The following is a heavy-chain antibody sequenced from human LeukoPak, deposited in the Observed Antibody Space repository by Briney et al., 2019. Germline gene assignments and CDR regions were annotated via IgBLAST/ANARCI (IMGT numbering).Heavy chain of an antibody. Sequence: GGSLRLSCAASGVTPSSNYMRWVRQAPGKGLEWVSVIYSGGRAYYAESVKGRFTISRDNAKNTLYLQMNSLRAEDTAVYYCARRLYSSSWSSFDYGGQGTLVNVSS. V-gene: IGHV3-53*01. J-gene: IGHJ4*02. D-gene: IGHD6-13*01. CDR2: IYSGGRA. CDR3: ARRLYSSSWSSFDY. CDR1: GVTPSSNY.